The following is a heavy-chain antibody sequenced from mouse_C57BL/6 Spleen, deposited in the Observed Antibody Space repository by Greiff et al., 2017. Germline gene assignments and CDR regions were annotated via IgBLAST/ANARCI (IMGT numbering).Heavy chain of an antibody. CDR2: IDPETGGT. J-gene: IGHJ4*01. D-gene: IGHD1-2*01. CDR3: TMGGYPYAMDY. V-gene: IGHV1-15*01. CDR1: GYTFTDYE. Sequence: VQLVESGAELVRPGASVTLSCKASGYTFTDYEMHWVKQTPVHGLEWIGAIDPETGGTAYNQKFKGKAILTADKSSSTAYMELRSLTSEDSAVYYCTMGGYPYAMDYWGQGTSVTVSS.